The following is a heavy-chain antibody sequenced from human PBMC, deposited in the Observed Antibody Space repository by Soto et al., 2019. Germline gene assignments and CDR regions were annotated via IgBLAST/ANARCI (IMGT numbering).Heavy chain of an antibody. J-gene: IGHJ4*02. CDR3: ALREGSGSYYNAGVVY. Sequence: EVQLVESGGGLVKPGGSPRLSCAASGFTFSSYSMNWVRQAPGKGLEWVSSISSSSSYIYYADSVKGRFTISRDNAKNSLYLQMNSLRAEDTAVYYCALREGSGSYYNAGVVYWGQGTLVTVSS. CDR1: GFTFSSYS. CDR2: ISSSSSYI. D-gene: IGHD3-10*01. V-gene: IGHV3-21*01.